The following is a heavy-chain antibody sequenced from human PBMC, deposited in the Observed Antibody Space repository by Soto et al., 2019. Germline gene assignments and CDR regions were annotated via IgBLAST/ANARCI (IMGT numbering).Heavy chain of an antibody. D-gene: IGHD6-19*01. Sequence: GESLKIFFKGSGYSFTSYWISWVRQMPGKGLEWMGRIDPSDSYTNYSPSFQGHVTISADKSISTAYLQWSSLKASDTAMYYCARHVGYSSGGRGFDPWGQGTLVTVSS. CDR2: IDPSDSYT. CDR3: ARHVGYSSGGRGFDP. J-gene: IGHJ5*02. CDR1: GYSFTSYW. V-gene: IGHV5-10-1*01.